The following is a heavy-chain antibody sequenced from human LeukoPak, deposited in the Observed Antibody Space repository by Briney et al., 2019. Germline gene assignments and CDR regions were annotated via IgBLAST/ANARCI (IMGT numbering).Heavy chain of an antibody. V-gene: IGHV3-7*03. J-gene: IGHJ6*03. CDR3: ARGHPRNYDILTGYSFMDV. CDR1: GFTFSSYW. CDR2: IKQDGSEK. Sequence: GGSLRLSCAASGFTFSSYWMSWVRQAPGKGLEWVANIKQDGSEKYYVDSVKGRFTISRDNAKNSLYLQMNSLRAEDTAVYYCARGHPRNYDILTGYSFMDVWGKGTTVTISS. D-gene: IGHD3-9*01.